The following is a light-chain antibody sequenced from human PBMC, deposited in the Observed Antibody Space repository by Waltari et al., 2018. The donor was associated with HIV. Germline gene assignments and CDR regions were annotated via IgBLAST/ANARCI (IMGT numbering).Light chain of an antibody. V-gene: IGLV2-14*01. Sequence: QSALTQPASVSGSPGQSITISCTGTSSAVGAYKSVSWYQHHPGEAPTLMIYEVSKRLAGVSTRFSGSKSGNTASLTISGLQVADEADYYCSSFTSSSIPYVFGTGTKVTVL. CDR1: SSAVGAYKS. CDR3: SSFTSSSIPYV. J-gene: IGLJ1*01. CDR2: EVS.